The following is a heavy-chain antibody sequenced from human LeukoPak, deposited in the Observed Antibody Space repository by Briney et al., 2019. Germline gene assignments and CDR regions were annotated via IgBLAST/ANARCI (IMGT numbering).Heavy chain of an antibody. J-gene: IGHJ3*02. V-gene: IGHV4-59*08. CDR3: ARHYGPSQWLVQDAFDI. CDR1: GGSISCYY. CDR2: IYYSGST. D-gene: IGHD6-19*01. Sequence: SETLSLTCTVSGGSISCYYWSWIRQPPGKGLEWIGYIYYSGSTNYNPSLKSRVTISVDTSKNQFSLKLSSVTAADTAVYYCARHYGPSQWLVQDAFDIWGQGTMVTVSS.